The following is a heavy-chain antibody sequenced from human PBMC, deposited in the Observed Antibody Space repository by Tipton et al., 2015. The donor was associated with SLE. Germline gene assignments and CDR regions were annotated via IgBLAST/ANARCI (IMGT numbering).Heavy chain of an antibody. CDR1: GFTFSTYD. CDR2: IGTAGDT. V-gene: IGHV3-13*01. D-gene: IGHD3-10*01. Sequence: GSLRLSCAASGFTFSTYDMYWVRQVTGKGLEWVSEIGTAGDTYYLGSVKGRFTISRENAKNSFYLQMNSLRAGVAAVYYCMRGFGELFPVDAFHVWGLGTMVTVSS. CDR3: MRGFGELFPVDAFHV. J-gene: IGHJ3*01.